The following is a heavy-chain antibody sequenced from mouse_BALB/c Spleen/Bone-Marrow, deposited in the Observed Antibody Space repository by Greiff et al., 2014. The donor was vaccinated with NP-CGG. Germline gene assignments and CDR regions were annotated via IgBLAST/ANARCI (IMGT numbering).Heavy chain of an antibody. CDR3: ARRLLYYFDY. CDR2: ILPGSGNT. CDR1: GYTFSSYW. D-gene: IGHD1-2*01. V-gene: IGHV1-9*01. J-gene: IGHJ2*01. Sequence: VQLQESGAELMKPGASVKISCKATGYTFSSYWIEWVKQRPGHGLEWIGEILPGSGNTNYNENFKGKATFTADTSSNTAYMQLSSLTSEDSAVYYCARRLLYYFDYWGRGTTLTVSS.